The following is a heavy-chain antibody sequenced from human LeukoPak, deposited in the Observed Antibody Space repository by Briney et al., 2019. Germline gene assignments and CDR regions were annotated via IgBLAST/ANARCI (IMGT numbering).Heavy chain of an antibody. CDR2: IYYSGST. CDR1: GGSISSYY. V-gene: IGHV4-59*06. Sequence: SETLSLTCTVSGGSISSYYWSWIRQPPGKGLEWIGYIYYSGSTYYNPSLKSRVTISVDTSKNQFSLKLSSVTAADTAVYYCARSSSHYDILTGYYPYNWFDPWGQGTLVTVSS. D-gene: IGHD3-9*01. CDR3: ARSSSHYDILTGYYPYNWFDP. J-gene: IGHJ5*02.